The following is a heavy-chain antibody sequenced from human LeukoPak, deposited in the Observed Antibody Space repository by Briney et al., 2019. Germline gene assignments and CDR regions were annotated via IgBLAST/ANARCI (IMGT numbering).Heavy chain of an antibody. CDR3: ARSDLWFGPHAFDI. V-gene: IGHV7-4-1*02. J-gene: IGHJ3*02. CDR2: INTNTGNP. CDR1: GYTFTSYA. Sequence: ASVKVSCKASGYTFTSYAMNWVRPAPGQGIEWMGWINTNTGNPTYAQGFTGRFVFSLDTSVSTAYLQISSLKAEDTAVYYCARSDLWFGPHAFDIWGQGTMVTVSS. D-gene: IGHD3-10*01.